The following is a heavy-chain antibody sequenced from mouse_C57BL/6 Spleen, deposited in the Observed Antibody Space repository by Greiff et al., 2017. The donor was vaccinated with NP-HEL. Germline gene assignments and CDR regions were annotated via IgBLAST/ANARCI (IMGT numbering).Heavy chain of an antibody. V-gene: IGHV1-15*01. CDR1: GYTFTDYE. CDR3: TSYYSNVDWYFDV. Sequence: VQLQQSGAELVRPGASVTLSCKASGYTFTDYEMHWVKQTPVHGLEWIGAIDPETGGTAYNQKFKGKAILTADKSSSTAYMELRSLTSEASAVYYCTSYYSNVDWYFDVWGTGTTVTVSS. J-gene: IGHJ1*03. D-gene: IGHD2-5*01. CDR2: IDPETGGT.